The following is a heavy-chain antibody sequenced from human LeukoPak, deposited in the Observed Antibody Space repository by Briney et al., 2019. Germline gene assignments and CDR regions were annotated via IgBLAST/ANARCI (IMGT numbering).Heavy chain of an antibody. D-gene: IGHD2-2*01. J-gene: IGHJ4*02. CDR1: GFTFSSYA. Sequence: GGSLRLSCAASGFTFSSYAMSWVRQAPGKGLEWVSAISGSGGSTYYADSVKGRFTISRDDSKNTLYLQMNSLRAEDTAVYYCAKDIVVVPVAGNYFDYWGQGTLVTVSS. CDR2: ISGSGGST. V-gene: IGHV3-23*01. CDR3: AKDIVVVPVAGNYFDY.